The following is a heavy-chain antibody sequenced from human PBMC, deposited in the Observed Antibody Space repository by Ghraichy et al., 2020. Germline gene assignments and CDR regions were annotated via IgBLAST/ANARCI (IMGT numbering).Heavy chain of an antibody. CDR2: INAGDGNT. Sequence: ASVKVSCKASGYTFTNYAMHWVRQAPGQRLEWMGWINAGDGNTKYSQKFQGRDTITRDTSASTAYMELSSLRSEDTAVYYCARSMIAATLAYWGQGTLVTVSS. J-gene: IGHJ4*02. CDR1: GYTFTNYA. CDR3: ARSMIAATLAY. V-gene: IGHV1-3*01. D-gene: IGHD2-15*01.